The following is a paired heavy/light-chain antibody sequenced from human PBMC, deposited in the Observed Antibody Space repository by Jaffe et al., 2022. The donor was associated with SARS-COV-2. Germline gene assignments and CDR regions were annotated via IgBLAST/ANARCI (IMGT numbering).Heavy chain of an antibody. CDR3: ARGGGEDIVVVPAAIGEDYYYYYGMDV. D-gene: IGHD2-2*02. CDR2: IIPILGIA. CDR1: GGTFSSYT. Sequence: QVQLVQSGAEVKKPGSSVKVSCKASGGTFSSYTISWVRQAPGQGLEWMGRIIPILGIANYAQKFQGRVTITADKSTSTAYMELSSLRSEDTAVYYCARGGGEDIVVVPAAIGEDYYYYYGMDVWGQGTTVTVSS. J-gene: IGHJ6*02. V-gene: IGHV1-69*02.
Light chain of an antibody. CDR1: QSLLHSNGYNY. Sequence: DIVMTQSPLSLPVTPGEPASISCRSSQSLLHSNGYNYLDWYLQKPGQSPQLLIYLGSNRASGVPDRFSGSGSGTDFTLKISRVEAEDVGVYYCMQALQTLVAFGQGTKVEIK. V-gene: IGKV2-28*01. J-gene: IGKJ1*01. CDR2: LGS. CDR3: MQALQTLVA.